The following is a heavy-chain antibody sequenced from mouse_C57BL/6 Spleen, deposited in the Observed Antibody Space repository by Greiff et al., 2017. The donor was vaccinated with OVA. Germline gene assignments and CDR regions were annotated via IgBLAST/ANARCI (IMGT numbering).Heavy chain of an antibody. J-gene: IGHJ2*01. CDR1: GYAFTNYL. Sequence: QVQLQQSGAELVRPGTSVKVSCKASGYAFTNYLIEWVKQRPGQGLEWIGVINPGSGGTNYNEKFKGKATLTADKSSSTAYMQLSSLTSEDSAVYFCALYYGNLDYWGQGTTLTVSS. CDR2: INPGSGGT. V-gene: IGHV1-54*01. D-gene: IGHD2-1*01. CDR3: ALYYGNLDY.